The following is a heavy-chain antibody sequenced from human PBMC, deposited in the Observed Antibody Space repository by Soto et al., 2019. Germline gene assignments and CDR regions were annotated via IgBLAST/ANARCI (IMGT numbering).Heavy chain of an antibody. CDR2: IWYDGSNK. V-gene: IGHV3-33*01. D-gene: IGHD5-12*01. J-gene: IGHJ6*02. CDR1: GFTFSSYG. CDR3: ARDLTRDGYNFDYYYYYGMDV. Sequence: GGSLRLSCAASGFTFSSYGMHWVRQAPGKGLEWVAVIWYDGSNKCYADSVKGRFTISRDNSKNTLYLQMNSLRAEDTAVYYCARDLTRDGYNFDYYYYYGMDVWGQGTTVTVSS.